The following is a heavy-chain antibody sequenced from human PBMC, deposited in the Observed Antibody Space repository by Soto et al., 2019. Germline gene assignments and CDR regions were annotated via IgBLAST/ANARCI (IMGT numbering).Heavy chain of an antibody. CDR3: AREVPGVTSFDY. CDR1: GYASLSHA. V-gene: IGHV1-3*01. J-gene: IGHJ4*02. CDR2: INAGVDGT. D-gene: IGHD3-10*01. Sequence: QVQLVQSGPEMRQPGASVKVSCKASGYASLSHAMHWVRQVPGQLYEWLGWINAGVDGTMYSERFQDRIRITRDTSANTVYMELNALTSEDTAVYYCAREVPGVTSFDYWGQGTLVIVSP.